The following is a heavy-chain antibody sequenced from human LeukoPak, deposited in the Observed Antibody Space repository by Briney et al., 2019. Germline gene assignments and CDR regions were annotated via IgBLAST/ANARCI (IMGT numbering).Heavy chain of an antibody. CDR1: GFTFRSYG. J-gene: IGHJ4*02. D-gene: IGHD2-15*01. CDR2: TRDDASKT. CDR3: ANGECRGGRCSSGAH. V-gene: IGHV3-30*02. Sequence: PGGSLRLSCTGSGFTFRSYGMHWVRQAPGKGLEWVAYTRDDASKTWYGGSVKGRFTISRDNSKNTLYLHMNSVRGENTAMYYCANGECRGGRCSSGAHWGQGTLVTVSS.